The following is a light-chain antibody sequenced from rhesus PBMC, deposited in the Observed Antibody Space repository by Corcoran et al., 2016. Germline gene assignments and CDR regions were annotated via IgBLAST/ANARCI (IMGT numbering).Light chain of an antibody. CDR2: YAS. Sequence: DIQMTQSPSSLSASVGDTVTIPCRASQGISSYLAWYQQKPGKAPKPLIYYASNLESGVPSRFSCSGSGTEFTLTISSLQPEDFATYYCQQYNSAPLTFGGGTKVEIK. CDR3: QQYNSAPLT. J-gene: IGKJ4*01. CDR1: QGISSY. V-gene: IGKV1-37*01.